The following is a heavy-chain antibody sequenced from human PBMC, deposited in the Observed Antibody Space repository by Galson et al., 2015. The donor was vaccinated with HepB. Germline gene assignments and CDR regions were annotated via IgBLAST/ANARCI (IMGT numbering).Heavy chain of an antibody. Sequence: SLRLSCAASGFTFSNAWMSWVRQAPGKGLEWVGRIKSKTDGGTTDYAAPVKGRFTISRDDSKNTLYLQMNSLKTEDTAVYYCTTDHTSPHGVVVTDAEYFQHWGQGTLVTVSS. CDR1: GFTFSNAW. D-gene: IGHD2-15*01. J-gene: IGHJ1*01. V-gene: IGHV3-15*01. CDR3: TTDHTSPHGVVVTDAEYFQH. CDR2: IKSKTDGGTT.